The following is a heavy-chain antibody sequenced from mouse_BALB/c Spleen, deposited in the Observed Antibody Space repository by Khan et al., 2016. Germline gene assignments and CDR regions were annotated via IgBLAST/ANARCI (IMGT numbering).Heavy chain of an antibody. CDR1: GYSITSGYG. J-gene: IGHJ2*01. Sequence: EVQLQESGPGLVKPSQSLSLTCSVTGYSITSGYGWNWIRQFPGNKLEWMGYISYSGSTNYNPSLKSRISITRDTSKNQFFLQLNSVTTEDTATXYCARTARIKYWGQGTTLTVSS. CDR2: ISYSGST. V-gene: IGHV3-2*02. D-gene: IGHD1-2*01. CDR3: ARTARIKY.